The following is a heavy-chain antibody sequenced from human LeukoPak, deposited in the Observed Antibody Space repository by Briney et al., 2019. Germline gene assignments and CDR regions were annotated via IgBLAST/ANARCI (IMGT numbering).Heavy chain of an antibody. D-gene: IGHD3-3*01. CDR3: TTYLYDFWSGYQYFDY. V-gene: IGHV3-15*01. Sequence: KSGGSLRLSCAASGFTFSNAWMSWVRQAPGKGLEWVGRIKSKTDGGTTDYAAPVKGRFTISRDDSKSTLYLQMNSLKTEDTAVYYCTTYLYDFWSGYQYFDYWGQGTLVTVSS. J-gene: IGHJ4*02. CDR2: IKSKTDGGTT. CDR1: GFTFSNAW.